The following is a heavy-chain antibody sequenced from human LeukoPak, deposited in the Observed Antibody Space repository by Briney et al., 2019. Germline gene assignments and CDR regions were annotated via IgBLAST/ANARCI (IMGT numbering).Heavy chain of an antibody. V-gene: IGHV4-59*01. J-gene: IGHJ4*02. D-gene: IGHD3-16*01. CDR3: ARMPITCSISYYFDY. CDR2: IYYSGGN. Sequence: KPSEALSLTCTVYGASISSYYGGSIRQPPGKGLEWIGYIYYSGGNNYKPSLKSPFTISVDTSKNQFSLKLSSVSAADTAVYCCARMPITCSISYYFDYWGKGTLVTVSS. CDR1: GASISSYY.